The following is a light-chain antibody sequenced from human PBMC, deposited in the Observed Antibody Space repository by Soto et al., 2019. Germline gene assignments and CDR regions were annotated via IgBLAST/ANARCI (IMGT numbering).Light chain of an antibody. CDR1: HNITNY. V-gene: IGKV1-39*01. CDR3: QQYNGYSHS. J-gene: IGKJ2*01. Sequence: DIQMTQSPSSLSASVGDTVTITCRASHNITNYLNWYQQKSGKAPKVLIFGTSSLQSGVPSRFSGSGSGTDFTLTISSLQPEDFATYYCQQYNGYSHSFGQGTKVDIK. CDR2: GTS.